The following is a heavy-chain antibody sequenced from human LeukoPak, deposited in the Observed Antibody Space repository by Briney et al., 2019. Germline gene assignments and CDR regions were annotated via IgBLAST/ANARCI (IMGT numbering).Heavy chain of an antibody. CDR1: GGSINNGFY. CDR3: ARSVYSSGFYSAEVIDY. CDR2: ISYTGTT. J-gene: IGHJ4*02. D-gene: IGHD3-10*01. Sequence: PSETLSLTCSVSGGSINNGFYWGWIRQSPGKGLEWIGTISYTGTTYYNPSLESRITISVDVSKSQFSLRLSSLTAADTGIYYCARSVYSSGFYSAEVIDYWGQGTLVTVSS. V-gene: IGHV4-39*07.